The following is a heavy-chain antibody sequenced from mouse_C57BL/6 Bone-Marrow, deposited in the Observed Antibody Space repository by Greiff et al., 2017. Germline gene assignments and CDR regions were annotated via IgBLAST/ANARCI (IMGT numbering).Heavy chain of an antibody. V-gene: IGHV14-2*01. CDR1: GFNFKDYY. CDR2: IDPEDGDT. J-gene: IGHJ2*01. Sequence: EVKLVESGAELVKPGASVKLSCTASGFNFKDYYIHWVQQRTEQGLEWIGRIDPEDGDTKYAPKFQVKATITADTSSNTAYLQLSSLTSEDTAVYYSTRSLYDYGTDYWGQGTTLTVSS. CDR3: TRSLYDYGTDY. D-gene: IGHD1-1*01.